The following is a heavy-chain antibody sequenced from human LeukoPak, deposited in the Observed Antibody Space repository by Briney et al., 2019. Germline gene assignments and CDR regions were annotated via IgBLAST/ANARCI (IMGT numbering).Heavy chain of an antibody. CDR2: IKQDRSEK. CDR3: ARDGTGYSSSWYEN. D-gene: IGHD6-13*01. Sequence: GGSLRLSCEASGFTFSSYWMSWVRQAPGKGLEWVANIKQDRSEKYYVDSVKGRFTISRDNAKNSLFLQMNSLRAEDTAVYYCARDGTGYSSSWYENWGQGTLVTVSS. CDR1: GFTFSSYW. J-gene: IGHJ4*02. V-gene: IGHV3-7*01.